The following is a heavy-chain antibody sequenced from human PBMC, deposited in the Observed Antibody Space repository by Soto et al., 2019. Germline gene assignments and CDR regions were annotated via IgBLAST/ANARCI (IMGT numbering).Heavy chain of an antibody. D-gene: IGHD3-9*01. CDR1: GFTFSSYW. J-gene: IGHJ4*02. CDR2: IKQDGSDK. Sequence: EVQLVESGGGLVQPGGSLRLSCAASGFTFSSYWMSWVRQAPGKGLEWVANIKQDGSDKYYVDSVKGRFTISRDNAKNSLYLQMNSLRAEDTAVYYCARLRQYDILTGYYNPRYYFDYWGQGTLVTVSS. V-gene: IGHV3-7*01. CDR3: ARLRQYDILTGYYNPRYYFDY.